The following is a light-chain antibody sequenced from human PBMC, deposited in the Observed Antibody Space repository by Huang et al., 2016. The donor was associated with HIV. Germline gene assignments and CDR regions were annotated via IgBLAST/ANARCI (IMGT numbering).Light chain of an antibody. J-gene: IGKJ2*01. CDR2: KVS. V-gene: IGKV2-30*02. CDR3: MQGTHWPGA. Sequence: DVVMSQTPPSLPVALGQPASISCRSSQSLVHSDGNTYLNWFHQRPGQSPRPLIYKVSNRDSGVPDRFSGSGSGTDFTLQINKVEAGDVGLYFCMQGTHWPGAFGQGTKLEV. CDR1: QSLVHSDGNTY.